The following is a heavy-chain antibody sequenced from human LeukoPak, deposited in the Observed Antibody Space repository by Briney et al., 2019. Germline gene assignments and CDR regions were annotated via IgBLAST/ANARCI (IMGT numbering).Heavy chain of an antibody. D-gene: IGHD5-18*01. CDR2: IIPIFGTA. Sequence: SVKVSCKASGATFTSYAISWVRQAPGQGLGWMGGIIPIFGTANYAQTFQGRVTITADKSTGTAYMELSSLRAEDTAVYYCASRDSNGLLGDAFDIWGQGTMVTVSS. CDR1: GATFTSYA. V-gene: IGHV1-69*06. J-gene: IGHJ3*02. CDR3: ASRDSNGLLGDAFDI.